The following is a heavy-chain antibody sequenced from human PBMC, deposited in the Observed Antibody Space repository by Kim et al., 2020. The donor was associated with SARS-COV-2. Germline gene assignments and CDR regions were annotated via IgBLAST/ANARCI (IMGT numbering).Heavy chain of an antibody. J-gene: IGHJ4*01. Sequence: GGSLRLSCAASGFTFSSYCMRWVRQAPGKGLEWVANIKQDGSKKYYVAAVKGRSTISRDTANNSLHQQINRLGAEDTAEYYCAGERQYYDIWAYYFDY. V-gene: IGHV3-7*03. CDR2: IKQDGSKK. CDR3: AGERQYYDIWAYYFDY. D-gene: IGHD3-9*01. CDR1: GFTFSSYC.